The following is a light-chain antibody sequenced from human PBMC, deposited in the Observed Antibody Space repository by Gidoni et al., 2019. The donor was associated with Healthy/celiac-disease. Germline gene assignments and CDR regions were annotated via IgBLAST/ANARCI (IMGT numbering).Light chain of an antibody. J-gene: IGKJ3*01. CDR2: DAS. V-gene: IGKV3-11*01. Sequence: PGERATLSCRASQSVSSYLAWYQQKTGQAPRLLIYDASNMATGIPARFSGSGSGTYFTLTISSLEPEDFAVYYCQQRSNWPPFTFGPXTKVDIK. CDR1: QSVSSY. CDR3: QQRSNWPPFT.